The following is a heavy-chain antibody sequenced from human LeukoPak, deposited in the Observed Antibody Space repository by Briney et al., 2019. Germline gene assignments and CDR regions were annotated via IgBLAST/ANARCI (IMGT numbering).Heavy chain of an antibody. CDR1: GFTFSDYY. V-gene: IGHV3-11*01. CDR2: ISSSGSTI. J-gene: IGHJ6*02. Sequence: GGSLRLSCAASGFTFSDYYMSWIRLAPGKGLEWVSYISSSGSTIYYADSVKGRFTISRDNAKNSLYLQMNSLRAEDTAVYYCARVPRATYYYYGMDVWGQGTTVTVSS. CDR3: ARVPRATYYYYGMDV.